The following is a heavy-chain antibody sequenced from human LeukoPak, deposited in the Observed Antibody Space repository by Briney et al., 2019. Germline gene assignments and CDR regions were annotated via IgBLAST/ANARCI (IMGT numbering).Heavy chain of an antibody. CDR2: IYYSGST. CDR3: ARDLLKYVLYYFDY. CDR1: GGSISSSSYY. J-gene: IGHJ4*02. Sequence: PSETLSLTCTVSGGSISSSSYYWGWIRQPPGKGLEWIGSIYYSGSTYYNPSLKSRVTISVDTSKNQFSLKLSSVAAADTAVYYCARDLLKYVLYYFDYWGQGTLVTVSS. D-gene: IGHD2-8*01. V-gene: IGHV4-39*07.